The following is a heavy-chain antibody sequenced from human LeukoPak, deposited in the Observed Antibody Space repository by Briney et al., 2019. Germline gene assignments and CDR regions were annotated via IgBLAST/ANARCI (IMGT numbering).Heavy chain of an antibody. D-gene: IGHD3-22*01. CDR3: ARRSTMIVENDAFDI. CDR2: IYYSGST. CDR1: GGSISSYY. V-gene: IGHV4-59*08. Sequence: SETLSLTCTVSGGSISSYYWSWIRQPPGKRLEWIGYIYYSGSTNYNPSLKSRVTISVDTSKNQFSLKLSSVTAADTAVYYCARRSTMIVENDAFDIWGQGTMVTVSS. J-gene: IGHJ3*02.